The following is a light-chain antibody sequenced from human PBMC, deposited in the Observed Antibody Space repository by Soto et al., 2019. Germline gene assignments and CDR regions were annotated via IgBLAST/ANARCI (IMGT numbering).Light chain of an antibody. CDR1: QGIRNH. J-gene: IGKJ3*01. CDR3: QQFYSYPLT. CDR2: SAF. Sequence: DIQLTQSPSFLSASVGDRVTITCRASQGIRNHFAWYQQKPGKAPSLLIYSAFTLQSGVPSRFSGSQSETEFTLTISSLQPEDFATYYCQQFYSYPLTFGPGTKVDVK. V-gene: IGKV1-9*01.